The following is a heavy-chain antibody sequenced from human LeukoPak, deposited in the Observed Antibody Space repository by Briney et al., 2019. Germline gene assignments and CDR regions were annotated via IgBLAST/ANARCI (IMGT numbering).Heavy chain of an antibody. V-gene: IGHV3-53*01. Sequence: GGSLRLSCAASGFTFSSNYMSWVRQAPGKGLEWVSVIYSGGGTYYADSVKGRFTISRDNSKNTLYLQMNSLRAEDTAVYYCARDRSPYSSSWIYYYYGMDVWGQGTTVTVSS. CDR3: ARDRSPYSSSWIYYYYGMDV. CDR1: GFTFSSNY. D-gene: IGHD6-13*01. J-gene: IGHJ6*02. CDR2: IYSGGGT.